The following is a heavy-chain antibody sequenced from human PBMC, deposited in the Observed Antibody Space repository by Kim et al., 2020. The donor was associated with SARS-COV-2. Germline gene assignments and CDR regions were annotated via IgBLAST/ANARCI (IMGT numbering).Heavy chain of an antibody. V-gene: IGHV3-23*01. D-gene: IGHD3-3*01. Sequence: GKGRLTISRDNSKTTLYLQMNSLRAEDTAVYYCAKDPYYDFWSGYYFDYWGQGTLVTVSS. J-gene: IGHJ4*02. CDR3: AKDPYYDFWSGYYFDY.